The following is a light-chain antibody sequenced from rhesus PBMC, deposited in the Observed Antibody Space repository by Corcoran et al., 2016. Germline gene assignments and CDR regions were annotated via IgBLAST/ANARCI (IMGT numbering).Light chain of an antibody. CDR3: QQGYGTPFT. J-gene: IGKJ3*01. V-gene: IGKV1-74*01. CDR1: ENVNNY. Sequence: DIQMTQSPSSLSASVGDRVTITCRASENVNNYLNWYQQKPGKAPKLLIYKASTLQSGVPSRFSGSGSGTDYTFTISSRQAEDVTTYYCQQGYGTPFTFGPGTKLDIK. CDR2: KAS.